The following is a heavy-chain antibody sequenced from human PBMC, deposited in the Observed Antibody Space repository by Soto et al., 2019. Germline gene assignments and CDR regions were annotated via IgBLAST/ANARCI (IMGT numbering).Heavy chain of an antibody. J-gene: IGHJ5*02. CDR2: IYYSGST. V-gene: IGHV4-59*01. D-gene: IGHD6-13*01. CDR3: ARDVPRYSSSWYGWFDP. CDR1: GGSISSYY. Sequence: SETLSLTCTVSGGSISSYYWSWIRQPPGKGLEWIGYIYYSGSTNYNPSLKSRVTISVDTSKNQFSLKLSSVTAADTAVYYCARDVPRYSSSWYGWFDPWGQGTLVTVSS.